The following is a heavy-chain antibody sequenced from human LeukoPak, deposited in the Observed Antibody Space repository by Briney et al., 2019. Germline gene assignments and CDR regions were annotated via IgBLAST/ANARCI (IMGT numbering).Heavy chain of an antibody. CDR2: IFYSGST. V-gene: IGHV4-59*08. J-gene: IGHJ6*03. CDR3: ARLYGDYVLFSYYYMDV. Sequence: SETLSLTCTVSGGSISSYYWSWIRQPPGKGLEWIGYIFYSGSTNYNPSLKSRVTISVDTSKNQFSLKLSSVTAADTAVYYCARLYGDYVLFSYYYMDVWGKGTTVTVSS. D-gene: IGHD4-17*01. CDR1: GGSISSYY.